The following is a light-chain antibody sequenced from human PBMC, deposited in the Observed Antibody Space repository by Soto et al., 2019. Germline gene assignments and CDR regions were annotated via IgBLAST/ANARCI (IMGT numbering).Light chain of an antibody. CDR3: QQYNNWPLT. Sequence: EIVMTQSPATLSVSPGERATLSCRASQSVSSNLAWYQQKLGQAPRLLIYGASTRATSIPARFSGSGSGPEFTLTISSLPSEDFAVYYCQQYNNWPLTFGGGTKVEIK. J-gene: IGKJ4*01. CDR2: GAS. CDR1: QSVSSN. V-gene: IGKV3-15*01.